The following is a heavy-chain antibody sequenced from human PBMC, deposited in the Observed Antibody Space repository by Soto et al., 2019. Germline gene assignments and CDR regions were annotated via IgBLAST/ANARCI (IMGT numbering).Heavy chain of an antibody. V-gene: IGHV4-59*01. J-gene: IGHJ4*02. Sequence: QVQLQESGPGLVKPSETLSLTCTVSGGSISSYYWSWIRQPPGKGLEWIGYIYYSGSTNYNPSLKSRVTISVDTYKNQFSLKLSSVTAADTVVYYWARIRGRDWAYFDYWGQGTLVTVSS. CDR1: GGSISSYY. D-gene: IGHD2-21*02. CDR3: ARIRGRDWAYFDY. CDR2: IYYSGST.